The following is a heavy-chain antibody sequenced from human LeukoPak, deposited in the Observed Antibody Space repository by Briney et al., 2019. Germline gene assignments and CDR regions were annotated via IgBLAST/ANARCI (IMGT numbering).Heavy chain of an antibody. J-gene: IGHJ3*02. CDR1: GFTFSSYW. CDR2: IKEDGSEK. D-gene: IGHD2-2*02. CDR3: AGYCSSTSCYMSQAFDI. Sequence: GGSLRLSCAASGFTFSSYWMSWVRQAPGKGLEWVANIKEDGSEKYYVDSVKGRFTISRDNAKESLYLQMNSLRAEDTAVYYCAGYCSSTSCYMSQAFDIWGQGTMVTVSS. V-gene: IGHV3-7*01.